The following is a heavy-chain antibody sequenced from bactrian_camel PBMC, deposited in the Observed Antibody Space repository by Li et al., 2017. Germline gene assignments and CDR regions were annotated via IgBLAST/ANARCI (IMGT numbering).Heavy chain of an antibody. J-gene: IGHJ6*01. CDR1: AYTPANVR. CDR2: LASDGSS. Sequence: VQLVESGGGSVQAGGSLRLSCAFDAYTPANVRMAWFRQAPGKEREGVASLASDGSSIYANSLKGRFSISRDNAKNTLYLQIFSLKTEDTAVYYCANSDFRYWGQGTQVTVS. V-gene: IGHV3S53*01. CDR3: ANSDFRY.